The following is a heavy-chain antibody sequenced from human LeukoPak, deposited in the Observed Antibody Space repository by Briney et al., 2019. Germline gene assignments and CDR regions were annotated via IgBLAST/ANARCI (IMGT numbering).Heavy chain of an antibody. J-gene: IGHJ4*02. CDR2: ISAYNGNT. D-gene: IGHD3-16*01. CDR1: GYTFTSYG. V-gene: IGHV1-18*01. CDR3: ARALVTFGGIIISMGYYFDY. Sequence: ASVKVSCKASGYTFTSYGISWVRQAPGQGLERMGWISAYNGNTNYVQKFQGRVTLTTDTSTSTAYMEMSSLRSDDTAVYYCARALVTFGGIIISMGYYFDYWGEGGLVTVAS.